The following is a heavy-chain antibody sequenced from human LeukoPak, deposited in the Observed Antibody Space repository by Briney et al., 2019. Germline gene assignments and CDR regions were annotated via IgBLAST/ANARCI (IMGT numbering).Heavy chain of an antibody. Sequence: PGGSLRLSCAASGFTFSSYWMHWVRQAPGKGLVWVSRINSDGSSTSYADSVKGRFTISRDNAKNTLYLQMNSLRAEDTAVYYCAREPGDYDAFDIWGQGTMVTVSS. CDR3: AREPGDYDAFDI. CDR1: GFTFSSYW. V-gene: IGHV3-74*01. J-gene: IGHJ3*02. CDR2: INSDGSST. D-gene: IGHD4-17*01.